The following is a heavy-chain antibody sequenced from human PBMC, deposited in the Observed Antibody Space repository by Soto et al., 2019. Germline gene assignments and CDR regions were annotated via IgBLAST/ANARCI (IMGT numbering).Heavy chain of an antibody. CDR2: ISAYNGNT. CDR3: ARDTRFLEWLPALDYYYYGMDV. Sequence: GASVKVACKTSAYTVTSYGTRLVGQAPGQGLEWMGWISAYNGNTNYAQKLQGRVTMTTDTSTSTAYMELRSLRSDDTAVYYCARDTRFLEWLPALDYYYYGMDVWGQGTTVTVSS. D-gene: IGHD3-3*01. CDR1: AYTVTSYG. J-gene: IGHJ6*02. V-gene: IGHV1-18*04.